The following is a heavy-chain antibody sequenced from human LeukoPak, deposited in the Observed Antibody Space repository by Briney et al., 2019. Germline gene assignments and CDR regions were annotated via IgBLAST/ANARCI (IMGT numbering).Heavy chain of an antibody. V-gene: IGHV1-2*02. J-gene: IGHJ4*02. CDR1: GYTFTGYY. Sequence: GASVKVSCKASGYTFTGYYMHWVRQAPGQGLEWMGWINPNSGGTNYAQKFQGRVTMTRDTSISTAYMELSRLRSDDTAVYYCARGLSWAAPYYFDYWGQGTLVTVSS. CDR3: ARGLSWAAPYYFDY. D-gene: IGHD6-13*01. CDR2: INPNSGGT.